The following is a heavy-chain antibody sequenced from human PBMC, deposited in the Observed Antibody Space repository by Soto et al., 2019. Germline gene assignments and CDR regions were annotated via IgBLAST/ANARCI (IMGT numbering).Heavy chain of an antibody. CDR2: ISGSSSYI. V-gene: IGHV3-21*01. J-gene: IGHJ6*03. CDR1: GFSFSDYS. Sequence: EVQLVESGGGLAKPGGSLRLSCAASGFSFSDYSMNWVRQAPGKGLEWVPSISGSSSYIYYADSLKGRVTVSRDNAEKSLYLQMNSLRAEDTAVYYCARDGAYCSGTGCRDYYHYMDVWGKGTTVTVSS. D-gene: IGHD2-2*01. CDR3: ARDGAYCSGTGCRDYYHYMDV.